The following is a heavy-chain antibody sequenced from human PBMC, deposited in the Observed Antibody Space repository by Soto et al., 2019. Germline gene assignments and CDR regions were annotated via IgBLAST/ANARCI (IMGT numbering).Heavy chain of an antibody. Sequence: GGSLSLSCASSGFTFSSYGMHWVRQAPGKGLEWVAVIWYDGSNKYYADSVKGRFTISRDNSKNTLYLQMNSLRAEDTAVYYCARGIGSGWYFDYWGQGTLVTVSS. V-gene: IGHV3-33*01. J-gene: IGHJ4*02. CDR2: IWYDGSNK. CDR3: ARGIGSGWYFDY. CDR1: GFTFSSYG. D-gene: IGHD6-19*01.